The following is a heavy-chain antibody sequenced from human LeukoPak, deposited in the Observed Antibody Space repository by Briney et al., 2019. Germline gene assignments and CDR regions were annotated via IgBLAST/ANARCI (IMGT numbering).Heavy chain of an antibody. CDR3: ARVYGGNWMNFDH. J-gene: IGHJ4*02. CDR1: GGSISSGGYY. Sequence: PSETLSLTCTVSGGSISSGGYYWSWIRQPPGKGLEWIGYIYHSGSTYYNPSLKSRVTISVDRSKNQFSLKLSSVTAADTAVYYCARVYGGNWMNFDHWGQGALVIVSS. CDR2: IYHSGST. V-gene: IGHV4-30-2*01. D-gene: IGHD4-23*01.